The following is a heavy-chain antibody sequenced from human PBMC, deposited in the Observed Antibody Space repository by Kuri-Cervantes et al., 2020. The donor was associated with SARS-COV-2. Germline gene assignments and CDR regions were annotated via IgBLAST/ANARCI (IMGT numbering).Heavy chain of an antibody. CDR1: GGTFSSYA. Sequence: ASVKVSCKASGGTFSSYAISWVRQAPGQGLEWMGIINPSGGSTSYAQKFQGRVTMTRDTSTSTVYMELSSLRSEATAVYYCAREEEEGCSGGSCNQNWFDPWGQGTLVTVSS. V-gene: IGHV1-46*03. CDR2: INPSGGST. CDR3: AREEEEGCSGGSCNQNWFDP. D-gene: IGHD2-15*01. J-gene: IGHJ5*02.